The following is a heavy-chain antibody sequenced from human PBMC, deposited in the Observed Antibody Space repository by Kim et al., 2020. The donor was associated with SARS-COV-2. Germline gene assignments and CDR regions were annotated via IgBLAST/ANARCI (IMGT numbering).Heavy chain of an antibody. CDR1: GGSFSGYY. J-gene: IGHJ6*03. Sequence: SETLSLTCAVYGGSFSGYYWSWIRQPPGKGLEWIGEINHSGSTNYNPSLKSRVTISVDTSKNQFSLKLSSVTAADTAVYYCARGERGDSSGYYPYYYYYYMDVWGKGTTVTV. D-gene: IGHD3-22*01. CDR2: INHSGST. CDR3: ARGERGDSSGYYPYYYYYYMDV. V-gene: IGHV4-34*01.